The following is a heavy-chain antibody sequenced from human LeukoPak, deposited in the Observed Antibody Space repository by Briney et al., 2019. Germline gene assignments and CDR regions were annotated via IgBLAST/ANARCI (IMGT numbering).Heavy chain of an antibody. J-gene: IGHJ4*02. V-gene: IGHV1-69*04. CDR2: IIPIFGIA. CDR1: GGTFSSYA. D-gene: IGHD5-12*01. CDR3: ARCGGYDSTTHFDY. Sequence: ASVKVSCKASGGTFSSYAISWVRQAPGQGLEWMGRIIPIFGIANYAQKFQDRVTITADKSTSTAYMELSSLRSEDTAVYYCARCGGYDSTTHFDYWGQGTLVTVSS.